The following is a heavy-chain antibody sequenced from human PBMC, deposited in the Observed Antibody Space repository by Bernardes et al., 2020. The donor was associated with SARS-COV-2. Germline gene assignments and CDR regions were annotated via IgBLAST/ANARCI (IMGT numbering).Heavy chain of an antibody. CDR2: VSGSGGTT. V-gene: IGHV3-23*01. CDR1: GFTFSSHD. Sequence: GGSLRLSCAASGFTFSSHDMSWVRQAPGKGLEWVSCVSGSGGTTYYADSVKGRFTISRDNSKNTLFLQMNSLRAEDTAVYYCAKPAVGTSCYAPSTWGQGTLVTVSS. J-gene: IGHJ5*02. D-gene: IGHD2-2*01. CDR3: AKPAVGTSCYAPST.